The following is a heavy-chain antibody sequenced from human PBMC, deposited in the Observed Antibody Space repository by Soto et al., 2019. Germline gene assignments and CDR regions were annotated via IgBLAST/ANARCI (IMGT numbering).Heavy chain of an antibody. CDR2: INSDGSST. CDR3: ARARSSDYYDSSGPPQY. V-gene: IGHV3-74*01. Sequence: GGSLRLSCAASGFTFSSYWMHWVRQAPGKGLVWVSRINSDGSSTSYADSVKGRFTISRDNAKNTLYLQMNSLRAEDTAVYYCARARSSDYYDSSGPPQYWGQGTLVTVS. J-gene: IGHJ4*02. D-gene: IGHD3-22*01. CDR1: GFTFSSYW.